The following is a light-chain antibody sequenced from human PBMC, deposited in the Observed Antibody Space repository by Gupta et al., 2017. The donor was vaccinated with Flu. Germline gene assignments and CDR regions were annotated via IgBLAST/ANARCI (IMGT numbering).Light chain of an antibody. J-gene: IGKJ1*01. CDR3: QQANSSPWT. Sequence: PSSVSASVGDRVTITCRASQSISSWLAWYQQKPGKAPNLLIYAASSLQSGVPSRFSGSGSGTDFTLTISTLQPEDFATYHCQQANSSPWTFGQGTKVEMK. CDR2: AAS. CDR1: QSISSW. V-gene: IGKV1-12*01.